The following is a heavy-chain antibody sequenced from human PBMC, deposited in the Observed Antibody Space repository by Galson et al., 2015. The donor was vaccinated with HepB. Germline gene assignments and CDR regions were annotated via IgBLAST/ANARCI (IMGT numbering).Heavy chain of an antibody. J-gene: IGHJ4*02. Sequence: SLRLSCAASGFTVSSNYMSWVRQAPGKGLEWVSVIYSGGSTYYADSVKGRFTISRDNSKNTLYLQMNSLRAEDTAVYYCAREDYYDSSGYYLDYWGRGTLVTVSS. CDR2: IYSGGST. CDR1: GFTVSSNY. D-gene: IGHD3-22*01. CDR3: AREDYYDSSGYYLDY. V-gene: IGHV3-66*01.